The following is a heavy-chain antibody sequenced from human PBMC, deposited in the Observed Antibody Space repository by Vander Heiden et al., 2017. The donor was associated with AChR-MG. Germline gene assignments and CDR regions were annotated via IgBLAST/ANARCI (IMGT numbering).Heavy chain of an antibody. CDR3: ARDNWHDV. CDR1: GFIFSKYS. V-gene: IGHV3-48*01. CDR2: IDTSGNGR. J-gene: IGHJ5*02. Sequence: EVQLVESGGGLVQPGGSLRLSCVASGFIFSKYSMTWVRQAPGKGLEWISYIDTSGNGRYYADSVGGRFTISRDNGRNSLYLQMDSLRVEDTAQYYCARDNWHDVWGQGTLVTVSA.